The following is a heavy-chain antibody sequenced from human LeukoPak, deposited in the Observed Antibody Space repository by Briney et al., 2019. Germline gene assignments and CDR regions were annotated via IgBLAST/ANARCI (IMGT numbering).Heavy chain of an antibody. J-gene: IGHJ4*02. V-gene: IGHV3-23*01. D-gene: IGHD3-22*01. CDR2: ISGSGGST. CDR1: GFTFSAYG. Sequence: GGSLRLSCAASGFTFSAYGMSWVRQAPGKGLEWVSAISGSGGSTYYADSVKGRFTISRDNSENTLYLHMNSLRAEDTAEYYCARAYYYDTSGYWAPLDYWGQGTLVTVSS. CDR3: ARAYYYDTSGYWAPLDY.